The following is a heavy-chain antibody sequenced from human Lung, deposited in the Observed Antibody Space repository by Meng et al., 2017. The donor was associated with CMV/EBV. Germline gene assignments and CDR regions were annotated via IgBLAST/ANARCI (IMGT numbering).Heavy chain of an antibody. V-gene: IGHV3-73*01. CDR1: GFTFSGSA. Sequence: GGSLRLSCAASGFTFSGSAMHWVRQASGKGLEWVGRLRSKANSYATAYAASVKGRFTIFRDDSKNTAYLQMNRLKTEDTAVYYCTRPIYCSSTSCYKFRGFDIWGQGXMVTVSS. D-gene: IGHD2-2*02. J-gene: IGHJ3*02. CDR3: TRPIYCSSTSCYKFRGFDI. CDR2: LRSKANSYAT.